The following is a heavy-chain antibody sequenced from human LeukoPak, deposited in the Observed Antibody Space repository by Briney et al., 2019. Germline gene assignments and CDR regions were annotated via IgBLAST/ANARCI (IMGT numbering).Heavy chain of an antibody. Sequence: SVKVSCKASGGTFSSYAISWVRQAPGQGLEWMGGIIPIFGTANYAQKFRGRVTITADESTSTAYMELSSLRSEDTAVYYCARDTLELRDGWFDPWGQGTLVTVSS. J-gene: IGHJ5*02. CDR3: ARDTLELRDGWFDP. CDR1: GGTFSSYA. V-gene: IGHV1-69*13. D-gene: IGHD1-7*01. CDR2: IIPIFGTA.